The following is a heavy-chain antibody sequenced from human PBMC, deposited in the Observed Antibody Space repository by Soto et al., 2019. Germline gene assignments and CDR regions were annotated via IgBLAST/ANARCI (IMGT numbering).Heavy chain of an antibody. CDR1: GYTFSRYG. D-gene: IGHD2-8*01. V-gene: IGHV1-18*01. CDR2: VSGYNGDT. Sequence: QGQLVQSGPEVKKPGASVKVSCKASGYTFSRYGISWVRQAPGQGLEWMRWVSGYNGDTKYAQKVQGRVTMTIDTSTYTAYMELRSLTSDDTAKYYCAKNGQPPYYYYGMDVWGQGTTVTVSS. CDR3: AKNGQPPYYYYGMDV. J-gene: IGHJ6*02.